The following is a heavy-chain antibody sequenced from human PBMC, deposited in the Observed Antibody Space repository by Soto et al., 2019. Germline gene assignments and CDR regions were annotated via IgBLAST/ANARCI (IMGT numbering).Heavy chain of an antibody. J-gene: IGHJ3*02. V-gene: IGHV1-18*01. CDR3: ARVSITMIVVVPPGAFDI. Sequence: GASVEVSCKASCYTFTSYGISWGRQAPGQRLEWMGWISAYNGNTNYAQKLQGRVTMTTDTSTSTAYMELRSLRSDDTAVYYCARVSITMIVVVPPGAFDIWGQGTMVTVSS. D-gene: IGHD3-22*01. CDR1: CYTFTSYG. CDR2: ISAYNGNT.